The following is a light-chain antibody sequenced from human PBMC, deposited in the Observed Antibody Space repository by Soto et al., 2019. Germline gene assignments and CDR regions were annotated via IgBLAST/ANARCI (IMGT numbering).Light chain of an antibody. CDR3: QQYNTYSPRNP. J-gene: IGKJ1*01. V-gene: IGKV1-5*03. Sequence: DIQMTQSPSTLSGSVGDRVTITCRASQTISSWLAWYQQKPGKAPKLLIYKASSLESGVPSRFSGSGSGTEFTLTISSLQPDDFATYYCQQYNTYSPRNPFGQGTKVDIK. CDR1: QTISSW. CDR2: KAS.